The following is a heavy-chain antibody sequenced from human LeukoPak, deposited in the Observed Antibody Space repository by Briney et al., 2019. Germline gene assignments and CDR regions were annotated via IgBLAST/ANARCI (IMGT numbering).Heavy chain of an antibody. CDR3: ARVVVGAPHDAFDI. CDR2: ISYDGSNK. CDR1: GFTFSSYA. V-gene: IGHV3-30-3*01. Sequence: GGSLRLSCAASGFTFSSYAMHWVRQAPGKGLEWVAVISYDGSNKYYADSVKGRFTISRDNSKNTLYLQMNSLRAEDTAVYYCARVVVGAPHDAFDIWGQGTMVTVSS. D-gene: IGHD2-2*01. J-gene: IGHJ3*02.